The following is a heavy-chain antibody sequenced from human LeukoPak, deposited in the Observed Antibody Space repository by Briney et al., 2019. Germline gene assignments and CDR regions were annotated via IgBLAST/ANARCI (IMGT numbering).Heavy chain of an antibody. J-gene: IGHJ5*02. CDR1: GGSYSGYY. CDR2: INHSGST. V-gene: IGHV4-34*01. Sequence: PSETLTLTCAVCGGSYSGYYWSWIRQPPGKELEWIGEINHSGSTHYNPYLKSRVTISVDTSKNQFSLKLSSVTAADTAVYYCARGPGYCSSTSCYKGWFDPWGQGTLVTVSS. CDR3: ARGPGYCSSTSCYKGWFDP. D-gene: IGHD2-2*02.